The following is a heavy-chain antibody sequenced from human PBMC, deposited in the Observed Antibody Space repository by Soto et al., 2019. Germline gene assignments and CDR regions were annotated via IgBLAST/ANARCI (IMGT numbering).Heavy chain of an antibody. D-gene: IGHD1-7*01. CDR2: ISANNENT. CDR3: ARLTWELDTRSPLDY. J-gene: IGHJ4*02. CDR1: GYPFTSYG. Sequence: GASVKVSCKASGYPFTSYGISWVRQAPGQGLEWMGWISANNENTKYAQFLQGRVTMTTDASTNTAYMELRSLTSDDTAVYYCARLTWELDTRSPLDYWGQGTLVTVSS. V-gene: IGHV1-18*04.